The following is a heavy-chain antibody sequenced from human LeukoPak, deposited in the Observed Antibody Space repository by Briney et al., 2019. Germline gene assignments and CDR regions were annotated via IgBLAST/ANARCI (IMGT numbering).Heavy chain of an antibody. D-gene: IGHD6-13*01. J-gene: IGHJ5*02. CDR3: ARGAAMDWFDP. Sequence: PSETLSLTCTVSGGSISSSTYYWGWIRQPPGKGLEWIGNIFYSGSTFYNPSLKSRVTISVDRSKNQFSLKLSSVTAADTAVYYCARGAAMDWFDPWGQGTLVTVSS. V-gene: IGHV4-39*07. CDR2: IFYSGST. CDR1: GGSISSSTYY.